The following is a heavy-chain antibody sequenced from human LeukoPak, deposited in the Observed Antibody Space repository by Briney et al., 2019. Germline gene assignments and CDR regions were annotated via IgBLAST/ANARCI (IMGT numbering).Heavy chain of an antibody. Sequence: GGSLRLSCAASGFSFSKYGMHWVRQAPGKGLEWVAVIWFDGINTNHADSVKGRFTVSRDNSKNTLFLQMNSLRAEDTAVYFCVRDYCSGGSCYESKWFDPWGQGTLVTVSS. CDR2: IWFDGINT. J-gene: IGHJ5*02. CDR1: GFSFSKYG. CDR3: VRDYCSGGSCYESKWFDP. V-gene: IGHV3-33*08. D-gene: IGHD2-15*01.